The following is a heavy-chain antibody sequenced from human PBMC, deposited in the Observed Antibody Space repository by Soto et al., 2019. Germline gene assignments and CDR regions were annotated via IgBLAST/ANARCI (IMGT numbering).Heavy chain of an antibody. J-gene: IGHJ4*02. V-gene: IGHV3-23*01. Sequence: EVQLFDSGGGLVQPGGSLRLSCAASGFTFSTYAMIWVRQAPGKGLEWVSTITGSGSSTYYADSVKGRFTISRDNSKNTLSLQMNSLRAEDTAVYYCAKDLYGDYGGVDYWGQGTLVTVSS. CDR1: GFTFSTYA. D-gene: IGHD4-17*01. CDR3: AKDLYGDYGGVDY. CDR2: ITGSGSST.